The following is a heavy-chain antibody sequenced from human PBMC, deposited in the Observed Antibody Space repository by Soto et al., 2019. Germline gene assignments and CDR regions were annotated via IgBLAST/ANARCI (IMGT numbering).Heavy chain of an antibody. V-gene: IGHV3-7*03. CDR2: INPDGTGV. CDR3: ARETWWRLDY. CDR1: GLTFSSEF. Sequence: EVQLVESGGGLVQPGGSLRLSCAASGLTFSSEFMSWIRQAPGRGLEWVAKINPDGTGVHDVDPVKGRYTVSRDNTKNSLFLHMNGLRVEDTAVYYCARETWWRLDYRGQGNLVTVSS. J-gene: IGHJ4*02. D-gene: IGHD2-15*01.